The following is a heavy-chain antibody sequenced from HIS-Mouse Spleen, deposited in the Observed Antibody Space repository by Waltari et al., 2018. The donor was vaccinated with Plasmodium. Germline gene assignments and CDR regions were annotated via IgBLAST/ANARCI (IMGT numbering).Heavy chain of an antibody. CDR2: IKQDGSEK. V-gene: IGHV3-7*01. CDR1: GFTFSCYW. Sequence: EVQLVESGGGLVQPGGSLRLSCSPTGFTFSCYWMSWVRQAPGKGLGWVANIKQDGSEKYYVDSVKGRFTISRDNAKNSLYLQMNSLRAEDTAVYYCASSWYWYFDLWGRGTLVTVSS. CDR3: ASSWYWYFDL. J-gene: IGHJ2*01. D-gene: IGHD6-13*01.